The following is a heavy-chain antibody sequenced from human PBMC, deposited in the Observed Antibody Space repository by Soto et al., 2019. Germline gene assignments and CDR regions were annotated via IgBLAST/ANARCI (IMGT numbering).Heavy chain of an antibody. CDR2: INPSGGRT. V-gene: IGHV1-46*01. D-gene: IGHD1-26*01. CDR1: GYSFITYH. Sequence: ASVRVSCKASGYSFITYHIHWLLQAPGQGLEWVGVINPSGGRTTYAQKFQGRVTISRETSTSTVSMDLSSLRSEDTAVYYCAREWVGDYYGMDVWGQGTTVTVSS. CDR3: AREWVGDYYGMDV. J-gene: IGHJ6*02.